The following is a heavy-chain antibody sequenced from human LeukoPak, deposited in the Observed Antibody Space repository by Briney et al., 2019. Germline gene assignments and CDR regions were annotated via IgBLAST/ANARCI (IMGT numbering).Heavy chain of an antibody. Sequence: GGSLRLSCAASGFTFSSYSMNWVRQAPGKGLEFLSYISSSSSAISYADSVKGRFTISRDNAKNSLYLQINSLRDEDTAVYYCARDYLWAFDYWGQGTLVTVSS. CDR1: GFTFSSYS. J-gene: IGHJ4*02. CDR2: ISSSSSAI. CDR3: ARDYLWAFDY. V-gene: IGHV3-48*02. D-gene: IGHD3-10*01.